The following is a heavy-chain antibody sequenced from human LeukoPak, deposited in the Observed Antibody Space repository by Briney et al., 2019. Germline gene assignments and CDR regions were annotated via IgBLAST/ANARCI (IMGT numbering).Heavy chain of an antibody. J-gene: IGHJ4*02. Sequence: ASVKVSCKAYGYTFTSYGISWVRRAPGQGLEWMGWISAYNGNTNYAQKLQGRVTMTTDTSTSTAYMELRSLRSDDTAVYYCARTAYGDYLRYWGQGTLVTVSS. V-gene: IGHV1-18*01. CDR1: GYTFTSYG. CDR3: ARTAYGDYLRY. D-gene: IGHD4-17*01. CDR2: ISAYNGNT.